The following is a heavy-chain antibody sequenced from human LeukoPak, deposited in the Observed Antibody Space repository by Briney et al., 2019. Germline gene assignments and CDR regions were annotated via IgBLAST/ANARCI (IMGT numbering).Heavy chain of an antibody. Sequence: PGGSLRFSCAASGFTFSSYWMNWVRQAPGKGLEWVANINQDGTEKYSVDSVKGRFTISRDNPQNTVYLQMNSLRAEDSALYYCTRFGDYGEYWGQGTLVTVSS. CDR3: TRFGDYGEY. D-gene: IGHD3-10*01. J-gene: IGHJ4*02. CDR1: GFTFSSYW. CDR2: INQDGTEK. V-gene: IGHV3-7*03.